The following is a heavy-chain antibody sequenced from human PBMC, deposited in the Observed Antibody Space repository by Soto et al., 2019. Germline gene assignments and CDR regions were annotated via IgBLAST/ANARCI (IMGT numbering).Heavy chain of an antibody. V-gene: IGHV1-3*01. CDR2: INAGNGNT. J-gene: IGHJ4*02. Sequence: ASVKVSCKASGYTFTSYAMHWVRQAPGQRLEWMGWINAGNGNTKYSQKFQGRVTITRDTSASTAYMELSSLRSEDTAVYYCARDLLLCSGGSCYHFTTFVYWGQGTLLTVSS. CDR3: ARDLLLCSGGSCYHFTTFVY. CDR1: GYTFTSYA. D-gene: IGHD2-15*01.